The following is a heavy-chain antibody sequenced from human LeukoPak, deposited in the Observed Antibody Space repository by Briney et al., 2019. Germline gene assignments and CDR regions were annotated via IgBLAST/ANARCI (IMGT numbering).Heavy chain of an antibody. CDR1: GFTFSSYG. J-gene: IGHJ1*01. CDR2: IWYDGNNK. CDR3: ARGSYDSSGSWYFQH. V-gene: IGHV3-33*01. D-gene: IGHD3-22*01. Sequence: QPGRSLRLSCAASGFTFSSYGMHWVRQAPGKGLEWVAVIWYDGNNKYYADSVKGRFTISRDNSKNTLYLQMNSLRAEDTAVYYCARGSYDSSGSWYFQHWGQGTLVTVSS.